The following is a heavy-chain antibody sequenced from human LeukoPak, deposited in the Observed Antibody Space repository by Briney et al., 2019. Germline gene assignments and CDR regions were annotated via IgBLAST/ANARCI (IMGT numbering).Heavy chain of an antibody. CDR2: IYYSGST. CDR3: AREPLVQHPIDY. V-gene: IGHV4-39*07. Sequence: SETLSLTCTVSGGSISSSSYYWGWIRQPPGKGLEWIGSIYYSGSTYYNPSLKSRVTISVDTSKNQFSLKLSSVTAADTAVYYCAREPLVQHPIDYWGQGTLVTVSS. CDR1: GGSISSSSYY. D-gene: IGHD2-8*02. J-gene: IGHJ4*02.